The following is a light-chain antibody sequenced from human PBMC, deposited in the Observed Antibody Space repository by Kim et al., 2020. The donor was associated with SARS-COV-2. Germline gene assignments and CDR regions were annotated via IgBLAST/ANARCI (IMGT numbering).Light chain of an antibody. CDR3: QQRSNWPQLT. J-gene: IGKJ4*01. CDR1: QSVSSY. V-gene: IGKV3-11*01. Sequence: SPGERATLSCRASQSVSSYLAWYQQKPGQAPRLLIYDASNRATGIPARISGSGSGTDFTLTISSLEPEDFAVYYCQQRSNWPQLTFGGGTKVEIK. CDR2: DAS.